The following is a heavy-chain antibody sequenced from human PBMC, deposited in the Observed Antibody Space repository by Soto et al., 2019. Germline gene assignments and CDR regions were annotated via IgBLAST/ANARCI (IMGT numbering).Heavy chain of an antibody. D-gene: IGHD6-19*01. V-gene: IGHV4-31*03. Sequence: SATLSLTCTVSGGSISSGGYYWSWIRQHPGKGLEWIGYIYYSGSTYYNPSLKSRVTISVDTSKNQFSLKLSSVIAADTAVYYCARRPEWLGAFDIWGQGTMVTVSS. CDR3: ARRPEWLGAFDI. CDR2: IYYSGST. J-gene: IGHJ3*02. CDR1: GGSISSGGYY.